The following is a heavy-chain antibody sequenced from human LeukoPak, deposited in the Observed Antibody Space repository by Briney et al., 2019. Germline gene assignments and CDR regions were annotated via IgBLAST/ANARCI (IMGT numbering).Heavy chain of an antibody. V-gene: IGHV3-74*01. Sequence: GGSLRLSCAASGFTFRDYWMHWVRQVPEKGLMWVSHIKSDGSDSGYADSVRGRFTISRDNSKNTLYLQMNSLRAEDTAVYYCARDPITIFGVGRSDYWGQGTLVTVSS. CDR2: IKSDGSDS. D-gene: IGHD3-3*01. J-gene: IGHJ4*02. CDR3: ARDPITIFGVGRSDY. CDR1: GFTFRDYW.